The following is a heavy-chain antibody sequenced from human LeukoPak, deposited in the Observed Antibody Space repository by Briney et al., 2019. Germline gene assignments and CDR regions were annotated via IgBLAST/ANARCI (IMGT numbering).Heavy chain of an antibody. CDR3: ARQAAWGYSYGNNFDY. J-gene: IGHJ4*02. CDR2: IYYSGYT. Sequence: PSETLSLTCTVSGGSISSDNYYWGWIRQPPGKGLEWIGTIYYSGYTYYNPSLKRRLTISVDTSKIQLSLRLTSVTAADTAVYYCARQAAWGYSYGNNFDYWGQGILVTVSS. D-gene: IGHD5-18*01. CDR1: GGSISSDNYY. V-gene: IGHV4-39*01.